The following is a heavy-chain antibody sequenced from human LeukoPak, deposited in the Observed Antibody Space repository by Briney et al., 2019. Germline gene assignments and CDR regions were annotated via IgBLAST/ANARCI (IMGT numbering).Heavy chain of an antibody. Sequence: GRSLRLSCAASGFTFSSYNMNWVRQAPGKGLEWVSYISISSTTIYYADSVKGRFTISRDNAKNSLYLQMNSLRDEDTAVYYCARDRWFGESRYFDYWGQGTLVTVSS. CDR3: ARDRWFGESRYFDY. CDR1: GFTFSSYN. D-gene: IGHD3-10*01. V-gene: IGHV3-48*02. J-gene: IGHJ4*02. CDR2: ISISSTTI.